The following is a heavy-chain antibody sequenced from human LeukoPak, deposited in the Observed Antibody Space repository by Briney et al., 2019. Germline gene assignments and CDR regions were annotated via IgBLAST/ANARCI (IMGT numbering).Heavy chain of an antibody. V-gene: IGHV3-49*04. CDR2: IRSKAYGGTT. CDR1: GSTFGDYA. CDR3: TRVGSGSGWYADY. J-gene: IGHJ4*02. Sequence: GGSLGLSCTASGSTFGDYAMSWVRQAPGKGLEWVGFIRSKAYGGTTEYAASVKGRFTISRDDSKSIAYLQMNSLKTEDTAVYYCTRVGSGSGWYADYWGQGTLVTVSS. D-gene: IGHD6-19*01.